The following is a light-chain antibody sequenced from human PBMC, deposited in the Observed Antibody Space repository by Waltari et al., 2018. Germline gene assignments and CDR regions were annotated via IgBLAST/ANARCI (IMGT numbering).Light chain of an antibody. CDR3: CSYAGSHNWV. Sequence: QSALTQPPSASGSPGQSVTISCTGTSCDVGGYNFVSWYQQYAGKAPKLLIYEVSKRPSGVPDRFSGSKSGNTASLTVSGLQAEDEADYYCCSYAGSHNWVFGGGTKLTVL. J-gene: IGLJ3*02. V-gene: IGLV2-8*01. CDR1: SCDVGGYNF. CDR2: EVS.